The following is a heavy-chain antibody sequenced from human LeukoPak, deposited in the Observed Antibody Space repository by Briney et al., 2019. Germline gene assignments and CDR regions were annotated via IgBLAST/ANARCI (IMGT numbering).Heavy chain of an antibody. CDR1: GFTFTSYW. Sequence: GGSLRLSCAASGFTFTSYWMSWVRQAPGKGLEWVSGISWNSGSIGYADSVKGRFTISRDNAKNSLYLQMNSLRAEDMALYYCAKGGDYYDSSGYYYDDAFDIWGQGTMVTVSS. D-gene: IGHD3-22*01. J-gene: IGHJ3*02. CDR3: AKGGDYYDSSGYYYDDAFDI. V-gene: IGHV3-9*03. CDR2: ISWNSGSI.